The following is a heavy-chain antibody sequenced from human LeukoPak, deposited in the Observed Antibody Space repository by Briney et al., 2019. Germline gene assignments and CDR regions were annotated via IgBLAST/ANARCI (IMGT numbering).Heavy chain of an antibody. V-gene: IGHV4-59*01. CDR3: ASNRDGSDDY. CDR2: IYYSGST. J-gene: IGHJ4*02. Sequence: SETLSLTCTVSGGSISSYYWIWIRQPPGKGLEWIGYIYYSGSTNYNPSLKSRVTISVDTSKNQFSLKLSSVTAADTAVYYCASNRDGSDDYWGQGTLVTVSS. D-gene: IGHD5-24*01. CDR1: GGSISSYY.